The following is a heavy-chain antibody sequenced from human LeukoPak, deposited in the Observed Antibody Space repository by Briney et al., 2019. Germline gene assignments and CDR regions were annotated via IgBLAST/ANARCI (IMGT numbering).Heavy chain of an antibody. D-gene: IGHD2-2*01. CDR3: ARAPRRQCVSDSCYVDWFDP. CDR1: GYTFTRYD. Sequence: ASVKVSCKASGYTFTRYDINWVRLATGQGLEWMGWMNPKSGNTGHAQKFQGRVTITRDTSISTVYMELSSLRSEDTAVYFCARAPRRQCVSDSCYVDWFDPWGQGTLVTVSS. V-gene: IGHV1-8*03. CDR2: MNPKSGNT. J-gene: IGHJ5*02.